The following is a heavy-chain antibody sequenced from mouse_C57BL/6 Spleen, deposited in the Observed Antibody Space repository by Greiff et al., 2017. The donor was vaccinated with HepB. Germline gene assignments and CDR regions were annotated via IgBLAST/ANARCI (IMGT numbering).Heavy chain of an antibody. CDR2: ISSGGSYT. Sequence: EVKLVESGGDLVKPGGSLKLSCAASGFTFSSYGMSWVRQTPDKRLEWVATISSGGSYTYYPDSVKGRFTISRDNAKNTLYLQMSSLKSEDTAMYYCARPYYDCDRYYAMDYWGQGTSVTVSS. D-gene: IGHD2-4*01. CDR3: ARPYYDCDRYYAMDY. V-gene: IGHV5-6*01. J-gene: IGHJ4*01. CDR1: GFTFSSYG.